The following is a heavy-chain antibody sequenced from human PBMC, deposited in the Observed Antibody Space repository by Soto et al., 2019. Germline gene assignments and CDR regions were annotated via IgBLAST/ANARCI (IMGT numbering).Heavy chain of an antibody. CDR3: TRDLDIRHRGYGQSNV. CDR2: VYFSGST. CDR1: GGSISSYY. J-gene: IGHJ6*02. Sequence: PSETLSLTCTISGGSISSYYWSWIRQTPGKGLEWIGYVYFSGSTNYNPSLKSRVLISIDTSRNQFSLKLNSVTAADTAVYYCTRDLDIRHRGYGQSNVWGQGKKVNVYS. V-gene: IGHV4-59*01. D-gene: IGHD5-12*01.